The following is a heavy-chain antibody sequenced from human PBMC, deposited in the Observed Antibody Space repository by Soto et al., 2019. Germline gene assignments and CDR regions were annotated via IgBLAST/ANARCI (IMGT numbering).Heavy chain of an antibody. CDR1: GGSISSYY. J-gene: IGHJ3*02. CDR3: ARGSGWGGYDAFDI. V-gene: IGHV4-59*01. Sequence: QVQLQESGPGLVKPSETLSLTCTVSGGSISSYYWSWIRQPPGKGLEWIGYIYYSGSTNYNPSLKSRVTIAVDTSKNQFSLKLSSVTAADTAVYYCARGSGWGGYDAFDIWGQGTMVTVSS. D-gene: IGHD6-19*01. CDR2: IYYSGST.